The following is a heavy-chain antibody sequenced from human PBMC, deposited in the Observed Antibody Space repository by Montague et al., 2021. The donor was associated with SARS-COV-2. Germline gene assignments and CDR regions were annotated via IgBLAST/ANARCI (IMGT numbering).Heavy chain of an antibody. V-gene: IGHV4-34*01. CDR3: ARGYCSSTTCYRSLHY. J-gene: IGHJ4*02. CDR2: IKHSGGV. Sequence: SETLSLTCTVYRGSFSGYYWTWIRQPPGKGLEWIGEIKHSGGVNYNPSLKSRVTISVDTSKNHFSLKLRSVTAADTAIYYCARGYCSSTTCYRSLHYWGQGTLVAVSS. CDR1: RGSFSGYY. D-gene: IGHD2-2*01.